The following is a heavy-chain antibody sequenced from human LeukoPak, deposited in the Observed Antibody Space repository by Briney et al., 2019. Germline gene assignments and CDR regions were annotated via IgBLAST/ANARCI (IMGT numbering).Heavy chain of an antibody. V-gene: IGHV4-59*04. CDR2: IYYSGST. D-gene: IGHD3-16*02. J-gene: IGHJ4*02. CDR3: ATHPLLDY. Sequence: SETLSLTCAVYGGSFSGYYWSWIRQPPGKGLEWIGSIYYSGSTYYNPSLKSRVSISVDPSKSQFSLKLTSVTAADTAVYYCATHPLLDYWGQGSLVTVSS. CDR1: GGSFSGYY.